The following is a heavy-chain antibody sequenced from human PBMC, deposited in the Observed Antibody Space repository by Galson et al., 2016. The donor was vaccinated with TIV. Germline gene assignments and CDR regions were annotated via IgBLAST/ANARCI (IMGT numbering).Heavy chain of an antibody. J-gene: IGHJ3*01. CDR3: VRHRRMGTRVYSFDV. D-gene: IGHD5-24*01. CDR2: INHSGST. CDR1: GGSVSGYY. Sequence: SETLSLTCAVYGGSVSGYYWSWIRQSPGKGLEWIGEINHSGSTNYNPSLKSRVSISGDTSKNHFSLKLNSVTAADTAVYYCVRHRRMGTRVYSFDVWGQGTKVAVSS. V-gene: IGHV4-34*01.